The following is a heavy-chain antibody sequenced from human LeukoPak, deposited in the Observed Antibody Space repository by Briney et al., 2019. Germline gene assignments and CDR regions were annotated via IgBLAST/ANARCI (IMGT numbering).Heavy chain of an antibody. CDR1: GFKFSIYN. V-gene: IGHV3-48*01. D-gene: IGHD1-20*01. CDR3: AGGDYNWNGFDP. CDR2: ITRSSTTI. Sequence: GGSLRLSFAAPGFKFSIYNMKWVRQAPGEGLGWVSYITRSSTTIYYADSVKGRFTISRDNAKNSLYLQMNSLRVEDTAIYYCAGGDYNWNGFDPWGQGTLVTVSS. J-gene: IGHJ5*02.